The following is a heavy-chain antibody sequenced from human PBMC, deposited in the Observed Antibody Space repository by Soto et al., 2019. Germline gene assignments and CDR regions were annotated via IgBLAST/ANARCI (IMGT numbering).Heavy chain of an antibody. Sequence: EVQLVQSGAEVRKTGESLRISCKGSGYSFTNYWITWVRQMPGKGLEWLGIVDPTDSYSNYSQSFQGHVTISADKSISTAYLQLSSLKAVDTAIYYCARYADYTSGYYFTYYTYAMDVWGQGTTVTVSS. CDR1: GYSFTNYW. J-gene: IGHJ6*02. CDR2: VDPTDSYS. V-gene: IGHV5-10-1*03. D-gene: IGHD3-10*01. CDR3: ARYADYTSGYYFTYYTYAMDV.